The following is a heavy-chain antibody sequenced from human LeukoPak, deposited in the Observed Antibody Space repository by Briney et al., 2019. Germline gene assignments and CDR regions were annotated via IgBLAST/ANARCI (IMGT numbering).Heavy chain of an antibody. CDR3: ARLREIPVFGVVTKSTSYFDY. D-gene: IGHD3-3*01. V-gene: IGHV3-74*01. CDR1: GFTFSSYW. J-gene: IGHJ4*02. Sequence: GGSLRLSCAASGFTFSSYWMHWVRQAPGKGLVWVSRTNSDGSSTSYADSVKGRFTISRDNAKNTLYLQMNSLSAEDTAVYYCARLREIPVFGVVTKSTSYFDYWGQGTLVTVSS. CDR2: TNSDGSST.